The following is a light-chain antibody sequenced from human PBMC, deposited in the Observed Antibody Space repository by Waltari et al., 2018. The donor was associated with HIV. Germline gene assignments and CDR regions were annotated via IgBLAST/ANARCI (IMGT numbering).Light chain of an antibody. J-gene: IGLJ2*01. Sequence: QSALTQPASVSGSPGQSITISCTGTSSDVGGYNYVSWYQQHPGKAPNLMIYEVSNRPSGVSNRFSGSKSDHTASLTISGLQAEDEADYYCSSYTSSSTLVFGGGTKLTVL. CDR1: SSDVGGYNY. CDR2: EVS. CDR3: SSYTSSSTLV. V-gene: IGLV2-14*01.